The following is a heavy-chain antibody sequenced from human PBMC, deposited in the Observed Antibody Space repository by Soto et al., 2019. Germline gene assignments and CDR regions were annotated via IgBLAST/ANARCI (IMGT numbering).Heavy chain of an antibody. CDR1: GFTVSDNY. D-gene: IGHD3-16*01. V-gene: IGHV3-53*01. J-gene: IGHJ5*02. CDR3: ESFVWNIPS. CDR2: LYRDGGT. Sequence: EVQVVESGGGLIQPGGSLRLSCAASGFTVSDNYVRWFRQAPGKGLERVSVLYRDGGTFYGAYVRGRFTTSSDNSKNTVFLKINNLGVEDTAVYYCESFVWNIPSWGQGTLVTVSS.